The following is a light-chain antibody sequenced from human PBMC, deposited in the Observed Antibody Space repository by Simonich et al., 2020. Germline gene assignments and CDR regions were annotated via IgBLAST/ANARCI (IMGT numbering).Light chain of an antibody. CDR1: PCISSY. Sequence: DIQLTQSPSFLSASVGDRVTITCRASPCISSYLAWYQQKPGKAPKLLIYAASTLQSGLPSRFSGSGSGTEFTLTISSLQPEDFATYYCQQLNSYPPWTFGQGTKVEIK. J-gene: IGKJ1*01. CDR3: QQLNSYPPWT. CDR2: AAS. V-gene: IGKV1-9*01.